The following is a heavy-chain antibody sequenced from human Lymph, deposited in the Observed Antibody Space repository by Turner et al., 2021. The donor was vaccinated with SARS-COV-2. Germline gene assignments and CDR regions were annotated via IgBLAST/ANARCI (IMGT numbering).Heavy chain of an antibody. J-gene: IGHJ5*02. V-gene: IGHV3-23*01. CDR1: GFTFSSYA. CDR3: ANLYSSSAAGDP. Sequence: EVQLLVSGGGLVQPGGSLRLSCAASGFTFSSYAMSWVRQAPGKGLEWVSAISGSGGSTYYADSGKGRFTISRDNSKNTLYLQMNSLRAEDTAVYYCANLYSSSAAGDPWGQGTLVTVSS. D-gene: IGHD6-6*01. CDR2: ISGSGGST.